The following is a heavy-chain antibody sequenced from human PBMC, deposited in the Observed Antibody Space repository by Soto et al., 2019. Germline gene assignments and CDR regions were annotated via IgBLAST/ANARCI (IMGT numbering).Heavy chain of an antibody. V-gene: IGHV5-51*01. Sequence: PGESLKISCKGSGYSFTNYWIGWVRQMPGKGLEWMGIIYPGDSDTRYSPSFQGQVTISADKSISTAYLQWSSLKAPDTAMYYCARHGVGDILTGKPDYWGKGTLVTVSS. CDR3: ARHGVGDILTGKPDY. CDR1: GYSFTNYW. J-gene: IGHJ4*02. CDR2: IYPGDSDT. D-gene: IGHD3-9*01.